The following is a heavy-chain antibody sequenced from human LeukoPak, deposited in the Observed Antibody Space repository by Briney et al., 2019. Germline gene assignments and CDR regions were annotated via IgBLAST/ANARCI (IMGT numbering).Heavy chain of an antibody. CDR3: ARQIASAGTAGFDF. D-gene: IGHD6-13*01. CDR2: IYSTGST. CDR1: GGSISSYY. Sequence: SKTLSLTCTVSGGSISSYYWSWIRQPAGKGLEWIGRIYSTGSTNYNPSLKSRVTMSVDTSKNQFSLRLRSVTAADTAVYYCARQIASAGTAGFDFWGQGALVTVSS. J-gene: IGHJ4*02. V-gene: IGHV4-4*07.